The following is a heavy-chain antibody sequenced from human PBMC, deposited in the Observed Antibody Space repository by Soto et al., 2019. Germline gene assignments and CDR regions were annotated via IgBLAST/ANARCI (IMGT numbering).Heavy chain of an antibody. CDR2: ITSGGSNI. D-gene: IGHD3-10*01. CDR3: ARDIRGAN. V-gene: IGHV3-11*01. CDR1: GFTFTDHY. Sequence: QVQLVESGGGLVKPGGSLRLSCTASGFTFTDHYMTWIRQAPGKGLEWVSYITSGGSNIYYADSVRGRFTISRDNAKNSVYLQMSSLRAEDSAIYYCARDIRGANWGQGTLVIVSS. J-gene: IGHJ4*02.